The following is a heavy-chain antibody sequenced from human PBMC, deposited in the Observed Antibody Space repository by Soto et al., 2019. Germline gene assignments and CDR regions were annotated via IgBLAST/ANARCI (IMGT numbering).Heavy chain of an antibody. Sequence: PGGSLRLSCAASGFDFSTSTMNWVRQAPGKGLEWVSSMSRSSGFIHYADSVKGRFTISGDNTNSTLSLQMNSLRADDTAVYYCARGKGWLQFGSGGPGTLVTVSS. CDR2: MSRSSGFI. D-gene: IGHD3-10*01. V-gene: IGHV3-21*01. J-gene: IGHJ4*02. CDR1: GFDFSTST. CDR3: ARGKGWLQFGS.